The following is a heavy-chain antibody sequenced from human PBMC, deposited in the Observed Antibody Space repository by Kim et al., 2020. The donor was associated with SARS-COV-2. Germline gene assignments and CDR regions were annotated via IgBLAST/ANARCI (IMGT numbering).Heavy chain of an antibody. V-gene: IGHV1-18*01. CDR1: GYTFTGYG. CDR3: ARDLYITGWWTFDC. J-gene: IGHJ4*02. Sequence: ASVKVSCKASGYTFTGYGISWVRQAPGQGLEWMGWISTYNGNTNYAQKLLGRVTMTTDTSTSTAYMELRSLRSDDTAVYYCARDLYITGWWTFDCWGQGTLVSVSS. CDR2: ISTYNGNT. D-gene: IGHD6-19*01.